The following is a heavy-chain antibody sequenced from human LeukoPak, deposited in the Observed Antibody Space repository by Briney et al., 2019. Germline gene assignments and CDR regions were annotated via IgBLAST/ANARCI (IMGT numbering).Heavy chain of an antibody. CDR3: ARSGSLNTAKAFDY. Sequence: PSETLSLTCTVSGGSISSYYWSWIRQPAGKGLEWIGRIYTSGSTNYNPSLKSRVTMSVDTSKNQFSLKLSSVTAADTAVYYCARSGSLNTAKAFDYWGQGTLVTVSS. D-gene: IGHD5-18*01. J-gene: IGHJ4*02. CDR2: IYTSGST. V-gene: IGHV4-4*07. CDR1: GGSISSYY.